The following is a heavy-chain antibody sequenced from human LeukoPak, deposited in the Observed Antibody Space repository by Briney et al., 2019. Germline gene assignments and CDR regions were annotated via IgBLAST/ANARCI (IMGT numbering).Heavy chain of an antibody. CDR2: ISSSGSTI. CDR1: GFTFSSYE. V-gene: IGHV3-48*03. J-gene: IGHJ3*02. Sequence: GGSLRLSCAASGFTFSSYEMNWVRQAPGKGLEWVSYISSSGSTIYYADSVKGRFTISRDNDKNSLYLQMNSLRAEDTAVYYCASSMIVVVIYAFDIWGQGTMVTVSS. D-gene: IGHD3-22*01. CDR3: ASSMIVVVIYAFDI.